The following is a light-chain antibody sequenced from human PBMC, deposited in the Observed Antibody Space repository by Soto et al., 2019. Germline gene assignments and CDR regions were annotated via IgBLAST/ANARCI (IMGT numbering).Light chain of an antibody. V-gene: IGKV3-11*01. CDR2: DAS. J-gene: IGKJ5*01. CDR1: QSVSSY. Sequence: EIVLTQSPATLSLSPGERATLSCRASQSVSSYLAWYQQKPCQAHRLLIYDASNRATGIPARFSGSGSGTDFTLTISSLEPEDFAVYYCQQRSNWPTFTFGQGTRLEIK. CDR3: QQRSNWPTFT.